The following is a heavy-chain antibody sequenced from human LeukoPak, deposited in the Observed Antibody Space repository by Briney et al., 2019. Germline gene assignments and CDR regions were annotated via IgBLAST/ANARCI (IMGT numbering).Heavy chain of an antibody. CDR2: IHPNTAST. J-gene: IGHJ4*02. Sequence: ASVKVSCKTSGYSLTGYYMHWVRQAPGQGLEWMGWIHPNTASTKYAQKFHGRVTLTMATSMSTAYMELSRLTSDDTAIYYCAMQENSLFDYWGQGTLVTVSS. D-gene: IGHD2/OR15-2a*01. CDR3: AMQENSLFDY. V-gene: IGHV1-2*02. CDR1: GYSLTGYY.